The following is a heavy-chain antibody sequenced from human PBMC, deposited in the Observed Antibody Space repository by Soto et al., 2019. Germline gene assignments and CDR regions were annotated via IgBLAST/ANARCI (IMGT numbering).Heavy chain of an antibody. D-gene: IGHD6-6*01. Sequence: PGESLQISCKGSGYSFTSYWIVWGRQMPGKGLEWMGTIYPGDSDTRYSPSFQGHVTISADKSISTAYLQWSSLKASDTAMYYCARIARLETYSSSFCVYYYYYYGMDAWGNGLTVTVPQ. CDR1: GYSFTSYW. V-gene: IGHV5-51*01. CDR3: ARIARLETYSSSFCVYYYYYYGMDA. CDR2: IYPGDSDT. J-gene: IGHJ6*04.